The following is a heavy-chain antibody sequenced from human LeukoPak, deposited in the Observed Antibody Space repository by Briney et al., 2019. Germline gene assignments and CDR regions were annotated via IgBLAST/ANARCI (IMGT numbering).Heavy chain of an antibody. CDR2: IGGSGSIT. V-gene: IGHV3-11*01. CDR3: GRDFGLFGTKRSFDI. CDR1: GFTFSDYY. Sequence: GGSLRTSCAASGFTFSDYYMGWIRPAPGKGLEWVSYIGGSGSITFYADSVKGRFTISRDHAKNSVYLQMNSLRAEDTAVYYCGRDFGLFGTKRSFDIWGQGTMVTVSS. J-gene: IGHJ3*02. D-gene: IGHD1-7*01.